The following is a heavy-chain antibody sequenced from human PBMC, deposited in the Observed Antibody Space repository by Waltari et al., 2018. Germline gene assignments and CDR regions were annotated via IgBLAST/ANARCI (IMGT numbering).Heavy chain of an antibody. D-gene: IGHD6-6*01. CDR2: IRSKAYCGTT. J-gene: IGHJ4*02. V-gene: IGHV3-49*04. Sequence: EVQLVESGGGLVQPGRSLRLSCTASGFTFGDYAMSWVRQAPGKGLEWVGFIRSKAYCGTTEYAASVKGRFTISRDESTSIAYLQMNSLKTEDTAVYYCTRVQYSSSSGFDYWGQGTLVTVSS. CDR3: TRVQYSSSSGFDY. CDR1: GFTFGDYA.